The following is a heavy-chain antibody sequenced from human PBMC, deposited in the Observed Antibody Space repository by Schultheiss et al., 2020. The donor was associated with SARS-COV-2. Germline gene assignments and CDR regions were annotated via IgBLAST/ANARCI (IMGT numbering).Heavy chain of an antibody. Sequence: GESLKISCAASGFTFSNAWMSWVRQAPGKGLEWVGRVKSKTDGGTTDYAAPVEGRFTISRDDSKNTPYLQMNSLKTEDTGVDYCTTDKAESSSWKYCYYYGMDVWGQGTTVTVSS. CDR2: VKSKTDGGTT. V-gene: IGHV3-15*01. J-gene: IGHJ6*02. D-gene: IGHD6-6*01. CDR3: TTDKAESSSWKYCYYYGMDV. CDR1: GFTFSNAW.